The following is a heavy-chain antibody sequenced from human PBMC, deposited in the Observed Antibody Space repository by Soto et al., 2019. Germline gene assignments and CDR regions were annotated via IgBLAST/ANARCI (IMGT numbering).Heavy chain of an antibody. CDR3: AGRRVFYSTLYGMDV. CDR2: IDPSDSYT. J-gene: IGHJ6*02. D-gene: IGHD6-13*01. Sequence: GESLKISCKGSGYSFTSYWISWVRQMPGKGLEWMGRIDPSDSYTNYSPSFQGHVTISADKSISTAYLQWSSLKASDTAMYYCAGRRVFYSTLYGMDVWGQGTTVTVSS. CDR1: GYSFTSYW. V-gene: IGHV5-10-1*01.